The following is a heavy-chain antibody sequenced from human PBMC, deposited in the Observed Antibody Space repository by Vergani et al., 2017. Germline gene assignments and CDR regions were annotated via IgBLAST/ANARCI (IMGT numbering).Heavy chain of an antibody. V-gene: IGHV3-20*04. CDR1: GFTFDDYG. D-gene: IGHD3-9*01. CDR3: ARGSRYDILTGYAHYYYGMDV. J-gene: IGHJ6*02. CDR2: INWNGGST. Sequence: VQLVESGGGVVQPGRSLRLSCAASGFTFDDYGMSWVRQAPGKGLEWVSGINWNGGSTGYADSVKGRFTISRDNAKNSLYLQMNSLRAEDTALYYCARGSRYDILTGYAHYYYGMDVWGQGTTVTVSS.